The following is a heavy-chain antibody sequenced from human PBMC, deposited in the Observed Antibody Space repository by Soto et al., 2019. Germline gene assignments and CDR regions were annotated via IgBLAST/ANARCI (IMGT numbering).Heavy chain of an antibody. J-gene: IGHJ6*02. CDR1: GGTFSSYA. CDR3: ARAPRGNYYYYGMDV. Sequence: ASVKVSCKASGGTFSSYAISWVRQAPGQGLEWMGGIIPIFGTANYAQKFQGRVTITADESTSTAYMELSSLRSEDTAVYYCARAPRGNYYYYGMDVWGQGTTVTVSS. CDR2: IIPIFGTA. V-gene: IGHV1-69*13.